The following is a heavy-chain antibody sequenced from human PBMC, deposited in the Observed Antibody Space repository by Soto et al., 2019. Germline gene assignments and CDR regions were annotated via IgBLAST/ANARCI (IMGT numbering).Heavy chain of an antibody. V-gene: IGHV4-59*01. Sequence: SETLSLTSPVSGGSIRSYYWSWIRQPPGKGLEWIGYIYYSGSTNYNPSLKSRVTISVDTSKNQFSLKLSSVTAADTAVYYCARRETYYYDSSGYYSGPFDYWGQGTLVTVSS. CDR3: ARRETYYYDSSGYYSGPFDY. D-gene: IGHD3-22*01. CDR2: IYYSGST. CDR1: GGSIRSYY. J-gene: IGHJ4*02.